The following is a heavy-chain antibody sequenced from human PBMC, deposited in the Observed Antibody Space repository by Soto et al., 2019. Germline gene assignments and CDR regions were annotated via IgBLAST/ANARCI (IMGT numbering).Heavy chain of an antibody. CDR1: GFTFSSYG. CDR2: ISYDGSNK. J-gene: IGHJ4*02. D-gene: IGHD6-13*01. Sequence: QVQLVESGGGVVQPGRSLRLSCAASGFTFSSYGMHWVRQAPGKGLEWVAVISYDGSNKYYADSVKGRFTISRDNSKNTLDLQMNSLRAEDTAVYYCAKVGGRYSSSWYVDYWGQGTLVTVSS. CDR3: AKVGGRYSSSWYVDY. V-gene: IGHV3-30*18.